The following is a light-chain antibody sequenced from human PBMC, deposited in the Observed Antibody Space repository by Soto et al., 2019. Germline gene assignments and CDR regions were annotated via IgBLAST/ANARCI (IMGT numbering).Light chain of an antibody. CDR3: QQYGSSPWT. J-gene: IGKJ1*01. Sequence: EILLTQSPGTLSLSPGERATLSCRASQSVSSSYLAWYQQKPGQAPRLLIYGASSRATGIPDRFSGSGSGTDFTLTISILEPEDFAVYYCQQYGSSPWTFGQGTKVDTK. V-gene: IGKV3-20*01. CDR1: QSVSSSY. CDR2: GAS.